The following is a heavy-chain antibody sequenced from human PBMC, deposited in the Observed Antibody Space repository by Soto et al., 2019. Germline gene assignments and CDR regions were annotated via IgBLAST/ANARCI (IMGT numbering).Heavy chain of an antibody. CDR3: ARGLYDSGSFYFDF. Sequence: EVQLLESGGGLGQPGGSLRLSCAASGFTFRDYAMSWVRQAPGKGLEWVSILYSGGTTYYADSVKGRFTISRDTSENTLYLQMNSLRAEDTAVYYCARGLYDSGSFYFDFWGQGTLVTVSS. J-gene: IGHJ4*02. D-gene: IGHD3-10*01. V-gene: IGHV3-23*03. CDR2: LYSGGTT. CDR1: GFTFRDYA.